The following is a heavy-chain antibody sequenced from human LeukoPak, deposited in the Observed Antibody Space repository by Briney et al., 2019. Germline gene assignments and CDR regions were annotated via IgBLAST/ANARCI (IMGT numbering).Heavy chain of an antibody. D-gene: IGHD3-22*01. Sequence: TPSETLSLTCTVSGGSISSYYWSWIRQPPGKGLEWIGYIYYSGSTNYNPSLKSRVTISVDTSKNQLSLKLSSVTAADTAVYYCARVVDYDSSGYFRYYFDYWGQGTLVTVSS. V-gene: IGHV4-59*01. CDR1: GGSISSYY. CDR3: ARVVDYDSSGYFRYYFDY. CDR2: IYYSGST. J-gene: IGHJ4*02.